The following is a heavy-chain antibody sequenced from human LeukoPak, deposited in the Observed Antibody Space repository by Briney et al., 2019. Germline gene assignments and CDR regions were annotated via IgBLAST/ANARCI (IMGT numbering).Heavy chain of an antibody. V-gene: IGHV1-46*01. D-gene: IGHD3-22*01. CDR1: GYTFTGYY. Sequence: GASVKVSCKASGYTFTGYYIHWVRQAPGQGPEWMGLINPRGGSTRYAQKFQGRVTMTRDTSTSTVYMELSSLRSEDTAMYYCARDRTHYYESSGYYSRWEYWGQGTLVTVSS. J-gene: IGHJ4*02. CDR3: ARDRTHYYESSGYYSRWEY. CDR2: INPRGGST.